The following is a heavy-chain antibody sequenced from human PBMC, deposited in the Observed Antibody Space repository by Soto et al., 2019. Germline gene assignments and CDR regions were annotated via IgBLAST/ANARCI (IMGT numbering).Heavy chain of an antibody. CDR3: ASQLESTTYFDY. CDR2: ISHTGSP. J-gene: IGHJ4*02. Sequence: LQLQESGPGLVKPSETLSLTCTVSGGSISNSDYFWAWMRQPPGKGLEWVGTISHTGSPRYTPSLKSRVTISVDTSKNQFSLRLPSVTATDTAVFYCASQLESTTYFDYWGRGTLVTVSS. V-gene: IGHV4-39*01. D-gene: IGHD1-1*01. CDR1: GGSISNSDYF.